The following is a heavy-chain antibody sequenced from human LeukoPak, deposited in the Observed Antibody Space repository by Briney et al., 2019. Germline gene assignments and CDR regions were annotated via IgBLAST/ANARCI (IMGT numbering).Heavy chain of an antibody. CDR2: IKSKTDDGTA. CDR1: GLTFKVAW. J-gene: IGHJ4*02. Sequence: MSGGSLRLSCAASGLTFKVAWMSWVRQAPGKGLEWVGRIKSKTDDGTADYAALVKGRFTISRDDSKNTLFLQMNSLKTEDTAAYYCTTYSNRYYYSDYWGQGTLVTVSS. CDR3: TTYSNRYYYSDY. D-gene: IGHD6-13*01. V-gene: IGHV3-15*01.